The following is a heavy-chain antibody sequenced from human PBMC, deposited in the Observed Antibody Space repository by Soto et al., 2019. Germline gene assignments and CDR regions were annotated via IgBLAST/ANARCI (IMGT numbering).Heavy chain of an antibody. CDR2: MSPDSGNT. V-gene: IGHV1-8*01. Sequence: QVQVVQSRAEVKRPGASVRVSCKASGYTFTDYDINWVRQDTGQGLEWMGWMSPDSGNTGYAQQFQGRVTMTRNTSISTAYMEMSSLRSEDTAVYYCEVTTGYWGQGTMVTVSS. J-gene: IGHJ4*02. CDR3: EVTTGY. CDR1: GYTFTDYD. D-gene: IGHD2-21*02.